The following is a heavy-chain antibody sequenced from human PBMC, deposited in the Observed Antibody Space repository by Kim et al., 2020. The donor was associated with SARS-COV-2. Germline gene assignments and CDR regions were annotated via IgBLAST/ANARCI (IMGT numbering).Heavy chain of an antibody. CDR1: GFTFSTYS. Sequence: GGSLRLSCAASGFTFSTYSMNWVRQAPGKGLEWVSSISSSSSYIYYADSVKGRFTFSRDNAKNSLYLQMNSLRAEDTAVYYCAREAGSGYFDYWGQGTLVTVSS. D-gene: IGHD3-3*01. V-gene: IGHV3-21*01. J-gene: IGHJ4*02. CDR2: ISSSSSYI. CDR3: AREAGSGYFDY.